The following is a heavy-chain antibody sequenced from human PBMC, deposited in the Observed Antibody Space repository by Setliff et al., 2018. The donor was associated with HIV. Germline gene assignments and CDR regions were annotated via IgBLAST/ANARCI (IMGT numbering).Heavy chain of an antibody. J-gene: IGHJ3*02. Sequence: ASETLSLTCTVSGDSTSSDFYWGWIRQPPGEGLEWIGSIYHSGNTFYMPSLQSRVTISVDMSKNQFSLNLNSVTAADTAVYYCARGQGCGGGCHYAFEMWGQGTMVTVSS. CDR1: GDSTSSDFY. CDR3: ARGQGCGGGCHYAFEM. CDR2: IYHSGNT. V-gene: IGHV4-38-2*02. D-gene: IGHD2-21*02.